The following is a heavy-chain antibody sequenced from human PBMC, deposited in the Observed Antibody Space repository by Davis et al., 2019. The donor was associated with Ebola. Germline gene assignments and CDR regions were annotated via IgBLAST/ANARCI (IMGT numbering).Heavy chain of an antibody. J-gene: IGHJ6*02. Sequence: GGSLRLSCAASGFTFSSFGMHWVRQAPGKGLEWVGFIRSKAYGGKPAYAASVKGRFTISRDDSKSIAYLQMDSLKIEDTAVYYCSRDLKQPPPSYYYGMDVWGQGTTVTVSS. CDR3: SRDLKQPPPSYYYGMDV. CDR2: IRSKAYGGKP. CDR1: GFTFSSFG. V-gene: IGHV3-49*04.